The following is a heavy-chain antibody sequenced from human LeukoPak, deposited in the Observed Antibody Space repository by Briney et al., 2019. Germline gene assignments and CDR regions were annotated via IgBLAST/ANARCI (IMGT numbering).Heavy chain of an antibody. Sequence: SETLSLTCAVYGGSFSGYYWSWIRQPPGKGLEWIGEINHSGSTNYNPSLKSRVTISVDTSKNQFSLKLSSVTAADTVVYYCARGLYDYVWGSRWFGPWGQGTLVTVSS. J-gene: IGHJ5*02. CDR1: GGSFSGYY. CDR2: INHSGST. D-gene: IGHD3-16*01. V-gene: IGHV4-34*01. CDR3: ARGLYDYVWGSRWFGP.